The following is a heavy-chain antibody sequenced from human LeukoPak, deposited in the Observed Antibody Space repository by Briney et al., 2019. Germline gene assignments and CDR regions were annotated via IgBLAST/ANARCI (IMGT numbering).Heavy chain of an antibody. V-gene: IGHV1-69*13. D-gene: IGHD6-19*01. CDR1: GGTFSSYA. CDR3: ARGPQQWLVRHYYYYYGMDV. Sequence: SVKVSCKASGGTFSSYAISWVRQAPGQGLEWMGGIIPIFGTANYAQEFQGRVTITADESTSTAYMELSSLRSEDTAVYYCARGPQQWLVRHYYYYYGMDVWGQGTTVTVSS. J-gene: IGHJ6*02. CDR2: IIPIFGTA.